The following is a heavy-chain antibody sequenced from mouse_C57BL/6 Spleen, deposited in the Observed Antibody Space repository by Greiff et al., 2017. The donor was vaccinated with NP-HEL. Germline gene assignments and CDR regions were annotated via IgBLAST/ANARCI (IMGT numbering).Heavy chain of an antibody. D-gene: IGHD1-1*01. CDR3: ARPGKNYGSSYYFDY. J-gene: IGHJ2*01. CDR1: GFTFSSYG. Sequence: EVMLVESGGDLVKPGGSLKLSCAASGFTFSSYGMSWVRQTPDKRLEWVATISSGGSYTYYPDSVKGRFTISRDNAKNTLYLQMSSLKSEDTAMYDCARPGKNYGSSYYFDYWGQGTTLTVSS. V-gene: IGHV5-6*02. CDR2: ISSGGSYT.